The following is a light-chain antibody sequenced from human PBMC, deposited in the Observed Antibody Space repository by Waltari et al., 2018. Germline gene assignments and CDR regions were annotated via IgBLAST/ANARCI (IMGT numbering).Light chain of an antibody. CDR2: DAS. CDR1: QSINSY. J-gene: IGKJ4*01. V-gene: IGKV3-11*01. Sequence: EIVLTQSPATLPLSPGERATLSCRASQSINSYLAWYQHKPGQAPRLLIYDASNRATGIPARFSGSGSGTDFTLTISSLEPEDFAVYYCQQRRDWPLSFGGGTKVEIK. CDR3: QQRRDWPLS.